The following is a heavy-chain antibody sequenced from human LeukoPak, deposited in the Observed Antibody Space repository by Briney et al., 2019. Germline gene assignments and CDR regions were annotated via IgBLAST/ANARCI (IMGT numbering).Heavy chain of an antibody. CDR3: ARVDWMIGAFDI. D-gene: IGHD3-22*01. V-gene: IGHV3-66*01. CDR1: GFTVRSND. J-gene: IGHJ3*02. Sequence: GGSLRLSCAASGFTVRSNDMSWVRQAPGKGLEWVSVIFSGGSTYYADSVKGRFTISRDNSKNTLYLQMNSLRAEDTAVYYCARVDWMIGAFDIWGQGTMVTVSS. CDR2: IFSGGST.